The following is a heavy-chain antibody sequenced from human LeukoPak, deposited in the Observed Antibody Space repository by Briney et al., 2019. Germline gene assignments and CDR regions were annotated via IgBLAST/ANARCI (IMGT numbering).Heavy chain of an antibody. D-gene: IGHD5-12*01. CDR3: AKDFGYSGYPVTD. Sequence: GGSLRLSCEASGFTFSSYGMHWVRQAPGKGLEWVAFIRFDGINTYYADSVKGRFTISRDNSKNTLYLQMNSLRAEDTAVYYCAKDFGYSGYPVTDWGQGTLVTVSS. V-gene: IGHV3-30*02. CDR1: GFTFSSYG. J-gene: IGHJ4*02. CDR2: IRFDGINT.